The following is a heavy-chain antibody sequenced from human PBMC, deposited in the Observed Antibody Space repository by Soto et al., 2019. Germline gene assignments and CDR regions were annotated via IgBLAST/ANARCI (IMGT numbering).Heavy chain of an antibody. D-gene: IGHD4-17*01. Sequence: QVQLVQSGAEVKKPGASVKVSCKVSGYTFTSSGISWVRQAPGQGLEWMGWISGYNGNTNYAQKFQGRVTMTSDTSTSTAYMELRSLRSNDTAVYFCARAASSAVSLFDSWGQGTLVTVSS. V-gene: IGHV1-18*01. CDR1: GYTFTSSG. CDR2: ISGYNGNT. CDR3: ARAASSAVSLFDS. J-gene: IGHJ4*02.